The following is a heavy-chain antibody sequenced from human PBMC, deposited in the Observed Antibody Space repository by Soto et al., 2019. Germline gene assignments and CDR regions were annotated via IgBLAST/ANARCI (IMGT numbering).Heavy chain of an antibody. CDR2: ISESGGST. D-gene: IGHD4-17*01. V-gene: IGHV3-23*01. CDR3: ATLVNTGS. Sequence: EVQLLESGGGLVQPGGSLRLSCAASGFPFDDYGMSCVRQAPGTGLEWVSTISESGGSTYYADSGKGRCTISSDNSKNTPYLQMNSLTAEDTALYYCATLVNTGSWGRGNLVTVSS. J-gene: IGHJ1*01. CDR1: GFPFDDYG.